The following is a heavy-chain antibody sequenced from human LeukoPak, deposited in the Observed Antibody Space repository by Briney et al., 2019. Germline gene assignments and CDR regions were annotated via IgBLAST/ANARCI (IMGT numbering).Heavy chain of an antibody. CDR2: IYTSGST. CDR1: GGSISSYY. D-gene: IGHD5-18*01. Sequence: SETLSLTCTVSGGSISSYYWSWIRQPAGKGLEWIGRIYTSGSTNYNPSLKSRVTISVDTSKNQFSLKLSSVTAADTAVYYCARRGYSYGYNSDAFDIWGQGTMVTVSS. CDR3: ARRGYSYGYNSDAFDI. V-gene: IGHV4-4*07. J-gene: IGHJ3*02.